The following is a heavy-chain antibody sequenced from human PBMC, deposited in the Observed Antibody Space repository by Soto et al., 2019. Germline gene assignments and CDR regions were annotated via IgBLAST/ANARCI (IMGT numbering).Heavy chain of an antibody. CDR2: FIPMSGTP. J-gene: IGHJ4*02. Sequence: QVQLVQSGSEVKRPGSSVKVSCKASGGDFRNYALTWVRQAPGQGLEWMGGFIPMSGTPKYAQKFQGRVTITADTSTTTAYMELTSLRYDDTAVHYCASSYGTSWYGDYWGQGTLVTVS. V-gene: IGHV1-69*06. CDR1: GGDFRNYA. D-gene: IGHD6-13*01. CDR3: ASSYGTSWYGDY.